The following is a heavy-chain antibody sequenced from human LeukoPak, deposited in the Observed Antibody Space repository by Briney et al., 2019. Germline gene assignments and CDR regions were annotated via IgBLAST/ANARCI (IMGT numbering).Heavy chain of an antibody. V-gene: IGHV4-59*01. Sequence: SEALSLTCTVSGGSISSYCWSWIRQPPGKGLEWIGYIYYSGSTNYNPSLKSRVTISVDTSKNQFSLKLSSVTAADTAVYYCARQTLSYYDFWSGSMGDAFDIWGQGTMVTVSS. CDR3: ARQTLSYYDFWSGSMGDAFDI. CDR1: GGSISSYC. CDR2: IYYSGST. J-gene: IGHJ3*02. D-gene: IGHD3-3*01.